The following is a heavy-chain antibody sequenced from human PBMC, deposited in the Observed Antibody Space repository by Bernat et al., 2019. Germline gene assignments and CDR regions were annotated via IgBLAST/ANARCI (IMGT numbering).Heavy chain of an antibody. J-gene: IGHJ4*02. CDR1: GFTFSSYG. V-gene: IGHV3-33*01. D-gene: IGHD3-10*01. CDR3: ARGGFGELLSVDY. Sequence: QVQLVESGGGVVQPGRSLRLSCAASGFTFSSYGMHWVRQAPGKGLEWVAVIWYDGSNKYYADSVKGRFTISRDNSKNTLYLQMNSLRAEDTAVYYCARGGFGELLSVDYWGQGTLVTVSS. CDR2: IWYDGSNK.